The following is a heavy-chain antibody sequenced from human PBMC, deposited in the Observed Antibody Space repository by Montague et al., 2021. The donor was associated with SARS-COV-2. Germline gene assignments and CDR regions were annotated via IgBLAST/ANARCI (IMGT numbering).Heavy chain of an antibody. CDR1: GASISSGGYF. D-gene: IGHD3-9*01. V-gene: IGHV4-39*07. Sequence: SETLSLTCTVSGASISSGGYFWGWIRQPPGKGLEWIASIHIGETSYLNRSLKSRVTISIDSSKNQFSLNVTSVTAAATAVYFCARSRDWYLGNWGQGTLAPVSS. CDR3: ARSRDWYLGN. CDR2: IHIGETS. J-gene: IGHJ4*02.